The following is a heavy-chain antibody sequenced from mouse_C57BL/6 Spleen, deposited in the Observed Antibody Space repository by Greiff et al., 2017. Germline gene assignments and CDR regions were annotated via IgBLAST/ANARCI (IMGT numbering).Heavy chain of an antibody. D-gene: IGHD2-3*01. V-gene: IGHV1-63*01. CDR3: ARWGGLLREGYYFDY. CDR1: GYTFTNYW. J-gene: IGHJ2*01. Sequence: VKLQESGAELVRPGTSVKMSCKASGYTFTNYWIGWAKQRPGHGLEWIGDIYPGGGYTNYNEKFKGKATLTADKSSSTAYMQFSSLTSEDSAIYYCARWGGLLREGYYFDYWGQGTTLTVSS. CDR2: IYPGGGYT.